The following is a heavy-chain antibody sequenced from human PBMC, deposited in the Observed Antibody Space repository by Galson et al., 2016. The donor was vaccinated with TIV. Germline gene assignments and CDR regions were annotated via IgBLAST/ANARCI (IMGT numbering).Heavy chain of an antibody. D-gene: IGHD3-10*01. CDR2: INANGGGT. V-gene: IGHV1-2*02. J-gene: IGHJ5*02. CDR1: GFTFIGYY. Sequence: VKVSCKASGFTFIGYYIHWVRQAPGQGLEWMGGINANGGGTKYAQKFQGRVTMTRDTSISTVYMELTSLRSDDTAFYYCARDDSMGRGFKADPWGQGTLVTVSS. CDR3: ARDDSMGRGFKADP.